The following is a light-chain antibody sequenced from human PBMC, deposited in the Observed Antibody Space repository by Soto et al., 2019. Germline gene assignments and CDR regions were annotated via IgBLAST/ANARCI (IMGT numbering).Light chain of an antibody. CDR1: SSDIGGYNY. CDR3: SSYTSSSPYVV. Sequence: QSALTQPASVSGSPGQSITISCTGTSSDIGGYNYVSWYQQHPGKAPKLMIYDVSNRPSGVSNRFSGSKSGNTASLTISGLLVEDEADYYCSSYTSSSPYVVFGGGTQLTVL. CDR2: DVS. V-gene: IGLV2-14*01. J-gene: IGLJ2*01.